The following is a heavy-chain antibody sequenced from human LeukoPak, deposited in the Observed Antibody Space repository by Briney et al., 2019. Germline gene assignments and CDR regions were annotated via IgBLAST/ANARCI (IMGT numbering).Heavy chain of an antibody. CDR1: GDSISSNY. D-gene: IGHD3-3*01. CDR3: ASGPDFYMDV. J-gene: IGHJ6*03. V-gene: IGHV4-59*01. CDR2: IYYTGRT. Sequence: SETLSLTCTISGDSISSNYWSWIRQPPGKGLEWIGYIYYTGRTKNNPSHKSRVTISVDTSKNQFSLKLTSVTAADTAVYYCASGPDFYMDVWGKGTTVTVSS.